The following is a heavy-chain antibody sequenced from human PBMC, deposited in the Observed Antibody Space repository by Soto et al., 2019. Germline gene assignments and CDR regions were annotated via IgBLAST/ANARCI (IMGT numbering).Heavy chain of an antibody. CDR3: GRGRYGDY. Sequence: QVHLVQSGAEVKKPGASVKVSCKGSGYTFTSYGITWVRQAPGQGLEWMGWISAHNGNTNYAQKLQGRVTVTRDTSTSTAYMELRSLGSDDTAVYYCGRGRYGDYWGQGALVTVSS. CDR1: GYTFTSYG. J-gene: IGHJ4*02. CDR2: ISAHNGNT. D-gene: IGHD1-1*01. V-gene: IGHV1-18*01.